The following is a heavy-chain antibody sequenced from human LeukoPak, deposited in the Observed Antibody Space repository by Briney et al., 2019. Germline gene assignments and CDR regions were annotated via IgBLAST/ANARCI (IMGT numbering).Heavy chain of an antibody. Sequence: SETLSLTCTVSGDSISSKVHSWGWVRQPPGKGLEWIGTIYSTGNTYYSPSLKTPVTISVDTSKNHVSLKLSSVTAADTAVYYCARPYYYDSRIDPWGQGILVTVSS. CDR2: IYSTGNT. CDR3: ARPYYYDSRIDP. CDR1: GDSISSKVHS. J-gene: IGHJ5*02. V-gene: IGHV4-39*02. D-gene: IGHD3-22*01.